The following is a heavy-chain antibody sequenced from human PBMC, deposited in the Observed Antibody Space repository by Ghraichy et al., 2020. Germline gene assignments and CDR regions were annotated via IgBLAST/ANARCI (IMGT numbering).Heavy chain of an antibody. CDR3: ARDASRDYGSGDAFDI. J-gene: IGHJ3*02. CDR1: GGSISSGDYY. Sequence: SETLSLTCTVSGGSISSGDYYWSWIRQPPGKGLEWIGYIYYSGSTYYNPSLKSRVTISVDTSKNQFSLKLSSVTAADTAVYYCARDASRDYGSGDAFDIWGQGTMVTVSS. D-gene: IGHD3-10*01. V-gene: IGHV4-30-4*01. CDR2: IYYSGST.